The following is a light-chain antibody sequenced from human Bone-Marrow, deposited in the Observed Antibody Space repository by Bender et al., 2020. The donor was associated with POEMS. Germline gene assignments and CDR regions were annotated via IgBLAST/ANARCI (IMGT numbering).Light chain of an antibody. CDR3: QTWGSGFRV. Sequence: QLVLTQSPSASASLGASVKLTCTLSSGHSNYAIAWQQQPKKGPRYLMKLNSDGSHNKGDGIPDRFSGSSSGAERYLTISSLQSEDEADYYCQTWGSGFRVFGGGTKLTVL. V-gene: IGLV4-69*01. CDR1: SGHSNYA. J-gene: IGLJ3*02. CDR2: LNSDGSH.